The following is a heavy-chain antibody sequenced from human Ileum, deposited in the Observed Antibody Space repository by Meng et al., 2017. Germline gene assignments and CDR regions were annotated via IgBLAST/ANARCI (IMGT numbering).Heavy chain of an antibody. D-gene: IGHD7-27*01. CDR1: CAAVSSNNEG. CDR3: ARDHWGSLDY. V-gene: IGHV4-61*01. J-gene: IGHJ4*02. Sequence: QMHLKERGPERVRPSETLALTCTVTCAAVSSNNEGWGWIRQPPGKGLEWIGYGSTNHNPSLKSRVTISVDTSKNQFFLTLNSVTAADTAIYYCARDHWGSLDYWGQGILVTVSS. CDR2: GST.